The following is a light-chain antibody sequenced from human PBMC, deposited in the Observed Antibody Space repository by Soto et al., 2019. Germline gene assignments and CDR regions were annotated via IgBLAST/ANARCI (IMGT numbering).Light chain of an antibody. CDR1: QSLLHSNGYNY. J-gene: IGKJ3*01. CDR3: MQALQTPFT. V-gene: IGKV2-28*01. Sequence: DIVMTQSPLSLPVTPGEPASISYRSSQSLLHSNGYNYLDWYLQKPGQSPQLLIYLGSNRASGVPDRFSGSGSGTDFTLKISRVEAEDVGVYYCMQALQTPFTFGPGTTVDIK. CDR2: LGS.